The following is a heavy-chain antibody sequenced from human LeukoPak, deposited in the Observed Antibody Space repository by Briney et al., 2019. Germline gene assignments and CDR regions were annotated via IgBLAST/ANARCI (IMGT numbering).Heavy chain of an antibody. CDR3: ARVSIVRGVILEIDY. Sequence: EAAVKVSCTPSGYTFTSYGISWVRQAPGQGLEWMGWISAYNGNTNYAQKLQGRVTMTTDTSTSTAYMELRSLRSDDTAVYYCARVSIVRGVILEIDYWGQGTLVTVSS. CDR1: GYTFTSYG. CDR2: ISAYNGNT. J-gene: IGHJ4*02. D-gene: IGHD3-10*01. V-gene: IGHV1-18*01.